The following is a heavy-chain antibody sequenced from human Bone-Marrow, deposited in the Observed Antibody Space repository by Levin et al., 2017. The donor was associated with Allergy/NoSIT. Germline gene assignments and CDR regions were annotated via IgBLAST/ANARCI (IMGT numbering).Heavy chain of an antibody. CDR3: AKANMLRGVIWSSYFDS. Sequence: PGGSLRLSCAATGFTFDDYAMYWVRQAPGKGLEWVSGITWNSGTIGYADSVRGRFTISRDNAKNSLYLQMNSLRVEDTALYYCAKANMLRGVIWSSYFDSWGQGTPVTVSS. CDR2: ITWNSGTI. V-gene: IGHV3-9*01. D-gene: IGHD3-10*01. J-gene: IGHJ4*02. CDR1: GFTFDDYA.